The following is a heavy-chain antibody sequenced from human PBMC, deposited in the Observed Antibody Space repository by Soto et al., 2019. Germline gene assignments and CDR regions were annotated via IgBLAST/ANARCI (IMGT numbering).Heavy chain of an antibody. J-gene: IGHJ6*04. CDR2: MNPNSGNT. V-gene: IGHV1-8*01. D-gene: IGHD4-17*01. Sequence: GASVKVSCRASGYTFTRYDITWGRQATGQGLEWMGWMNPNSGNTGYAQKLQGRATMTTDTSTRPAYMELRSLRSDDTAVYYCERDHDYGDYAPRGPYYSGMDVWGKGTRVTVPS. CDR3: ERDHDYGDYAPRGPYYSGMDV. CDR1: GYTFTRYD.